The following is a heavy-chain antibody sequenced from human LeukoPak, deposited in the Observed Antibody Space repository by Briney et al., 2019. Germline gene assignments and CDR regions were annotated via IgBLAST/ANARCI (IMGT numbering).Heavy chain of an antibody. Sequence: LSLTCAVSGGSISSNSYYWGWVRQAPGKGLEWVSYISSSGSTIYYADSVKGRFTISRDNAKNSLYLQMNSLRAEDTAVYYRAELGITMIGGVWGKGTTVTISS. CDR3: AELGITMIGGV. V-gene: IGHV3-48*03. CDR2: ISSSGSTI. J-gene: IGHJ6*04. D-gene: IGHD3-10*02. CDR1: GGSISSNSYY.